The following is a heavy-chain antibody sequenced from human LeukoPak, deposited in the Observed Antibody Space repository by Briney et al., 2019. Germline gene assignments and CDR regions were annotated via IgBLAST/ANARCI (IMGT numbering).Heavy chain of an antibody. CDR1: GFTFSNYA. V-gene: IGHV3-23*01. J-gene: IGHJ6*02. CDR3: AKVPYSYYGSGRPPFMDV. Sequence: GGSLRLSCAASGFTFSNYAMSWVRQAPGKGLEWVSTISDSGDSTYYADSVKGRFTISRDNYKNTLYLQMDSLRAEDAAIYYCAKVPYSYYGSGRPPFMDVWGQGTTVAVSS. CDR2: ISDSGDST. D-gene: IGHD3-10*01.